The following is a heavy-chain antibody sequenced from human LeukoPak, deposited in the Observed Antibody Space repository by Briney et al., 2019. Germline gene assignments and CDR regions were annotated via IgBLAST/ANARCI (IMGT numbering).Heavy chain of an antibody. V-gene: IGHV4-59*01. CDR1: GGSISSYY. D-gene: IGHD4-17*01. CDR3: AREQTTVTTAGAFDI. CDR2: IYYSGST. J-gene: IGHJ3*02. Sequence: SETLSLTCTVSGGSISSYYWMWIRQPPGKGLEWIEYIYYSGSTNYNPSLKSRVTISVDTSKNQFSLKLSSVTAADTAVYYCAREQTTVTTAGAFDIWGQGTMVTVSS.